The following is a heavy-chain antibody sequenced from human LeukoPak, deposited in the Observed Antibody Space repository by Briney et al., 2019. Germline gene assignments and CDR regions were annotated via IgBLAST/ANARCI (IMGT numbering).Heavy chain of an antibody. CDR3: ARDKRAMVRGVITWFDP. V-gene: IGHV1-18*01. J-gene: IGHJ5*02. CDR2: ISAYNGNT. D-gene: IGHD3-10*01. Sequence: GASVKVSCKASGYTFTSYGISWVRQAPGQGLEWMGWISAYNGNTNYAQKLQGRVAMTTDTSTSTAYMELRSLRSDDTAVYYCARDKRAMVRGVITWFDPWGQGTLATVSS. CDR1: GYTFTSYG.